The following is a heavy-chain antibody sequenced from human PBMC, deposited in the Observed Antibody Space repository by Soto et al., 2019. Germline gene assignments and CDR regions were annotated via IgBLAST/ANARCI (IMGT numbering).Heavy chain of an antibody. D-gene: IGHD2-8*01. CDR1: GYTFTSYD. J-gene: IGHJ4*02. V-gene: IGHV1-8*01. CDR2: MNPNSGNT. CDR3: ARGVYCTNGVCYMVDY. Sequence: QVQLVQSGAEVKKPGASVKVSCKASGYTFTSYDINWVRQPTGQGLEWMGWMNPNSGNTGYAQKFQGRVTMTRNTSISTAYMELSSLRSEDTAVYYCARGVYCTNGVCYMVDYWGQGTLVTVSS.